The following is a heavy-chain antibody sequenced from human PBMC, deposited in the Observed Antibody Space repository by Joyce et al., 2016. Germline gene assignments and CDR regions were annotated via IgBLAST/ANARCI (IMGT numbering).Heavy chain of an antibody. CDR3: ARGWSSNYYFDI. J-gene: IGHJ2*01. D-gene: IGHD4-11*01. CDR2: ISYSGSTT. Sequence: QVQLQQWGAGLLKPSETLSLTCTISGGSFGNYYWAWIRQTPGKGLAWIGEISYSGSTTTYNPSLKSRVAISIDTSKNQFSLNLNSVTAADTAVYYCARGWSSNYYFDIWGRGTLVTVSS. CDR1: GGSFGNYY. V-gene: IGHV4-34*01.